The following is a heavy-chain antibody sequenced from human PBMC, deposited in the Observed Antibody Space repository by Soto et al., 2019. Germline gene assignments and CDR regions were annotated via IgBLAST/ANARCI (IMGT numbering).Heavy chain of an antibody. Sequence: SETLSLTCTVSGGSISSGGYYWSWIRQRPGKGLEWIGYIYYSGSTYYNPSLKSRVTISVDTSKNQFSLKLSSVTAADTAVYYCARIRTYYYDSSGYYDYWGQGTLVTVSS. J-gene: IGHJ4*02. V-gene: IGHV4-31*03. CDR3: ARIRTYYYDSSGYYDY. CDR1: GGSISSGGYY. CDR2: IYYSGST. D-gene: IGHD3-22*01.